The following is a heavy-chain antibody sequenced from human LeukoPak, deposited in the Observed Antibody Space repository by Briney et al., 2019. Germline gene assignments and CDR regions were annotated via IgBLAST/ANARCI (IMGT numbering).Heavy chain of an antibody. CDR2: IYYSGST. CDR1: GGSISSGGYY. D-gene: IGHD6-19*01. J-gene: IGHJ5*02. CDR3: ARERPLMVAVAGQWFDP. V-gene: IGHV4-31*03. Sequence: PSETLSLTCTVSGGSISSGGYYWSWIRQHPGKGLEWIGYIYYSGSTYYNPSLKSRVTISVDTSKNQFSLKLSSVTAADTAVYYCARERPLMVAVAGQWFDPWGQGTLVTVSS.